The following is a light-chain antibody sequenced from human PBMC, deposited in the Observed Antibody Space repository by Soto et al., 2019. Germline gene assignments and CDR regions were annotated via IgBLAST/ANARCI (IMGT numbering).Light chain of an antibody. CDR1: PPISVY. J-gene: IGKJ4*01. Sequence: DIRMTQSPSSLSAFVGDTVTITCQTGPPISVYLTWYQQKPGKAPTLLISAAYTLQSGVTSRFSGSGKGTHFTLSISDLRPEDFAPCYCQQTYAAPLTFGGGTRVEI. V-gene: IGKV1-39*01. CDR2: AAY. CDR3: QQTYAAPLT.